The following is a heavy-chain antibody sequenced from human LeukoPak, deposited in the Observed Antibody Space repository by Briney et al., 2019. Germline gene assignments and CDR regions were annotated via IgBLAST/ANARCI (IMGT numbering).Heavy chain of an antibody. V-gene: IGHV1-2*02. CDR2: INPKSGGT. CDR1: GYTFTGYY. Sequence: ASVKVSCKASGYTFTGYYMHWVRQARGQGLEWMGWINPKSGGTNYAQKFQGRVTMTRDTSISTAYMELSRLRSDDTAVYYCARDVYPRRRSSTSCPSAPDYWGQGTLVIVSS. J-gene: IGHJ4*02. CDR3: ARDVYPRRRSSTSCPSAPDY. D-gene: IGHD2-2*01.